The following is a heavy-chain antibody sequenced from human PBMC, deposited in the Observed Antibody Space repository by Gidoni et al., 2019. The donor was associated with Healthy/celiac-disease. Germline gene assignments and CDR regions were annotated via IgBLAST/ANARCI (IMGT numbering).Heavy chain of an antibody. D-gene: IGHD1-26*01. CDR2: SRSKANSYAT. Sequence: EVQLVESGGGLVQPGGSLKLSCAASGFTFSGSAMHWVRQASGKGLEWVGRSRSKANSYATAYAASVKGRFTISRDDSKNTAYLQMNSLKTEDTAVYYCTRRVGATDYWGQGTLVTVSS. V-gene: IGHV3-73*01. J-gene: IGHJ4*02. CDR3: TRRVGATDY. CDR1: GFTFSGSA.